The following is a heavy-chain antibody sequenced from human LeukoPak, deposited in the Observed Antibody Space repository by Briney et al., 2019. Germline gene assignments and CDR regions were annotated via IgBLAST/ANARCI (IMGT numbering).Heavy chain of an antibody. CDR1: GYTFTGYY. J-gene: IGHJ6*02. V-gene: IGHV1-2*02. Sequence: ASVKVSFKASGYTFTGYYMHWVRQAPGQGLEWMGWINPNSGGTNYAQKFQGRVTMTRDTSISTAYMELSRLRSDDTAVYYCARTIDVTTNYGMDVWGQGTTVTVSS. CDR2: INPNSGGT. D-gene: IGHD4-17*01. CDR3: ARTIDVTTNYGMDV.